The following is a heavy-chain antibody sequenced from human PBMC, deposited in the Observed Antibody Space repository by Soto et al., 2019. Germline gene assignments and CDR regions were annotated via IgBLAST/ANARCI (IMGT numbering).Heavy chain of an antibody. J-gene: IGHJ4*02. Sequence: PGESLKISCLTSGYTFSSNWIGWVRQMPGKGLEWMGIIYPGDSETRYSPSFQGQVTISADRSFSTAYLQWTSLQASDTAMYYCARPANTVADHFDLWGQGTPVTVSS. D-gene: IGHD4-17*01. CDR3: ARPANTVADHFDL. CDR2: IYPGDSET. CDR1: GYTFSSNW. V-gene: IGHV5-51*01.